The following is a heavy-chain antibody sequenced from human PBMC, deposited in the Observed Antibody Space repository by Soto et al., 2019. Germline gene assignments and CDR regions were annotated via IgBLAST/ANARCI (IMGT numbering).Heavy chain of an antibody. J-gene: IGHJ3*02. CDR3: ARARGGYCTNGVCSYDAFDI. Sequence: GGSLRLSCAASGFTVSSNYMSWVRQAPGKGLEWVSVIYSGGSTYYADSVKGRFTISRDNSKNTLYLQMNSLRAEDTAVYYCARARGGYCTNGVCSYDAFDIWGQGTMVTVSS. CDR2: IYSGGST. V-gene: IGHV3-66*01. D-gene: IGHD2-8*01. CDR1: GFTVSSNY.